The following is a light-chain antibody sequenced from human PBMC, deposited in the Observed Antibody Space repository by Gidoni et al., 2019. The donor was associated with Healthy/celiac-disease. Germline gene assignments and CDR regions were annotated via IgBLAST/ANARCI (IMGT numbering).Light chain of an antibody. CDR2: GAS. CDR1: QSVSSSY. Sequence: MALTQSAGTLPLSPGERATLTCRASQSVSSSYLAWYQQKPGQAPRLLIYGASSRATGIPDRFSGSGSGTDFTLIISRLEPEDFAVYYCQQYGSSPRTFGQGTKLEIK. V-gene: IGKV3-20*01. CDR3: QQYGSSPRT. J-gene: IGKJ2*01.